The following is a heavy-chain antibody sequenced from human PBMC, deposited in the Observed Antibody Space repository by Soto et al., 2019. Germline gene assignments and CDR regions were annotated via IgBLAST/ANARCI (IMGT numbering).Heavy chain of an antibody. J-gene: IGHJ4*02. Sequence: SETLSLTCAVSGGSISSGGYSWSWIRQPPGKGLEWIGYIYHSGSTYYNPSLKSRVTISVDRSKNQFSLKLSSVTAADTAVYYCARAVLRVSPFDYWGQGTLVTVSS. CDR3: ARAVLRVSPFDY. D-gene: IGHD2-21*01. V-gene: IGHV4-30-2*01. CDR1: GGSISSGGYS. CDR2: IYHSGST.